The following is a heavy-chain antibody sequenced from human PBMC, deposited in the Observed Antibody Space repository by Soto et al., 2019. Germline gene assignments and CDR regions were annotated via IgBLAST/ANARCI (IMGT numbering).Heavy chain of an antibody. J-gene: IGHJ4*02. Sequence: PSETLSLTCTVSGGSISSFYWSWIRQPAGKGLEWIGRIYSSGNTNCNPSLESRVTMSVDTSKNQFSLKLSSVTAADTAVYYCARENWNYGYYFDYWGQGTLVTVSS. CDR2: IYSSGNT. V-gene: IGHV4-4*07. D-gene: IGHD1-7*01. CDR3: ARENWNYGYYFDY. CDR1: GGSISSFY.